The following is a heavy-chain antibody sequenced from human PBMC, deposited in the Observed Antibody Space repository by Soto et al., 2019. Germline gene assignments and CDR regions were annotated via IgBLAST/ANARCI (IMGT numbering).Heavy chain of an antibody. D-gene: IGHD4-4*01. CDR3: ARGMTTVTTIAY. CDR2: IYHSGST. CDR1: GGSISSGGYS. V-gene: IGHV4-30-2*01. Sequence: QLQLQESGSGLVKPSQTLSLTCAVSGGSISSGGYSWSWIRQPPGKGLEWIGYIYHSGSTYYNPSLTSRVTIPVDRSKNQFSLKLSSVTAADTAVYYCARGMTTVTTIAYWGQGTLVTVSS. J-gene: IGHJ4*02.